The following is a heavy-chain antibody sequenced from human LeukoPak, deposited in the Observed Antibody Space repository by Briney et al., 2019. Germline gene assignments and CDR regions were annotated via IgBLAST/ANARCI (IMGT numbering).Heavy chain of an antibody. Sequence: GGSLRLSCAASGFTFSSYWMSWVRQAPGKGLEWVANIKQDGSEKYYADSVKGRFTISRDNAKNSLYLQMNSLRAEDTAVYYCARLGGYCSSTSCSSTNWFDPWGQGTLVTVSS. J-gene: IGHJ5*02. CDR2: IKQDGSEK. CDR3: ARLGGYCSSTSCSSTNWFDP. CDR1: GFTFSSYW. V-gene: IGHV3-7*01. D-gene: IGHD2-2*01.